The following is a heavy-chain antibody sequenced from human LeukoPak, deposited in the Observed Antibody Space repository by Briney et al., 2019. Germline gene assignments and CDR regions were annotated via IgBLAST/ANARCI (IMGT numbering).Heavy chain of an antibody. J-gene: IGHJ6*03. Sequence: SVKVSCKVSGYTFTSYGISWVRQAPGQGLEWMGGIIPIFGTTNYAQKFQDRVTITADKSTSTAYMELSSLRSEDTAVYYCARVVGLTGYSSSWYSGYYYYMDVWGKGTTVTVSS. CDR2: IIPIFGTT. CDR1: GYTFTSYG. V-gene: IGHV1-69*06. CDR3: ARVVGLTGYSSSWYSGYYYYMDV. D-gene: IGHD6-13*01.